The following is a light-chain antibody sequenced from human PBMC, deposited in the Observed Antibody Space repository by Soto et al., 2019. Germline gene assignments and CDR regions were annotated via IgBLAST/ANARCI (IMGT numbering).Light chain of an antibody. J-gene: IGKJ1*01. CDR3: QQYNNWPTT. CDR1: QSVSSN. V-gene: IGKV3-15*01. Sequence: IVMTQSPATLSVSPWERATLSCRASQSVSSNLAWFQQKPGQAPRLLIYAASTRATGIPARFSGSGSGTEFTLTISSLQSEDFAVYSCQQYNNWPTTFGQGTKVDI. CDR2: AAS.